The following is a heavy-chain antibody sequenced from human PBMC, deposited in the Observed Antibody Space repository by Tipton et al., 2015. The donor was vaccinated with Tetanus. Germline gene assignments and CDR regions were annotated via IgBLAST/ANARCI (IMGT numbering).Heavy chain of an antibody. CDR2: IYPDDSDT. Sequence: QSGPEVKKPGESLKISCSGSGYSFNIYWLAWVRQMPGKGLEWMGIIYPDDSDTRYSPSFQGQVTISADKSTTTAYLQWSSLKASDTAMYYCARRLGPYTGDHFWHFDLWGRGTLVTVSS. D-gene: IGHD7-27*01. CDR3: ARRLGPYTGDHFWHFDL. J-gene: IGHJ2*01. CDR1: GYSFNIYW. V-gene: IGHV5-51*01.